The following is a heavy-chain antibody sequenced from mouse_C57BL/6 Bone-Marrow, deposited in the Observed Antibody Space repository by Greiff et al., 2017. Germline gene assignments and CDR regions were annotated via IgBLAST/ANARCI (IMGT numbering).Heavy chain of an antibody. J-gene: IGHJ2*01. CDR2: IYPGSGII. V-gene: IGHV1-55*01. Sequence: VQLQQPGAELVKPGASVKMSCKAPGYTLTSYWITWVKQRPGQGLERSGDIYPGSGIINYNEKAKRKATLTVDTASSTAYIQPSGLSSEDSWVYVYESEPLFDYWGQGTTLTVSS. CDR1: GYTLTSYW. CDR3: ESEPLFDY.